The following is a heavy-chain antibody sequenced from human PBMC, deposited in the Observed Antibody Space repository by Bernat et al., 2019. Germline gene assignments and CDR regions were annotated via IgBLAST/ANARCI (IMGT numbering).Heavy chain of an antibody. Sequence: QAQLVESGGAVVQPGRSLRLSCAVSGFTFNNYGMHWVRQAPGKGLEWVAVISYDGSKEYYADSVKGRFSISRDNSRNTVFLVMNSLRAEDTAVYYCAKDNRGWALDIWGQGTLASVSS. V-gene: IGHV3-30*18. CDR2: ISYDGSKE. CDR1: GFTFNNYG. CDR3: AKDNRGWALDI. D-gene: IGHD6-19*01. J-gene: IGHJ4*02.